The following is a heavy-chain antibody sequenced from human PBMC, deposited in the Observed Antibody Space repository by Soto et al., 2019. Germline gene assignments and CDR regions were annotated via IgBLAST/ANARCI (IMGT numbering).Heavy chain of an antibody. CDR2: IYYSGST. V-gene: IGHV4-59*01. CDR1: GGSISSYY. CDR3: ARVGLGDTYYDILTGNYYFDY. Sequence: PSETLSLTCTVSGGSISSYYWSWIRQPPGKGLEWIGYIYYSGSTNYNPSLKSRVTISVDTSKNQFSLKLSSVTAADTAVYYCARVGLGDTYYDILTGNYYFDYWGQGTLVTVSS. D-gene: IGHD3-9*01. J-gene: IGHJ4*02.